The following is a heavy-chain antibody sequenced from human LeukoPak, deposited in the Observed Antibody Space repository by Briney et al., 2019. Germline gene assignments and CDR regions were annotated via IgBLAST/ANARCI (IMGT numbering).Heavy chain of an antibody. J-gene: IGHJ1*01. CDR1: GFTFSSYA. D-gene: IGHD2-15*01. CDR2: ISGSGGST. CDR3: AKTPLYCSGGSCYFQH. V-gene: IGHV3-23*01. Sequence: GGSLRLSCAASGFTFSSYAMSWVRQAPGKGLEWVSAISGSGGSTYYADSVKGRFTTSRDNSKNTLYLQMNSLRAEDTAVYYCAKTPLYCSGGSCYFQHWGQGTLVTVSS.